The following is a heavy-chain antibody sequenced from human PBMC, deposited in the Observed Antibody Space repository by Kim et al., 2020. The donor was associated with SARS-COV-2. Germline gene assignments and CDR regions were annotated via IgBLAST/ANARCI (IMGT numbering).Heavy chain of an antibody. Sequence: LTSRVTISVDTSKNQFSLKLSSVTAADTAVYYCARHNYYGSGSYYKDAFDIWGQGTMVTVSS. D-gene: IGHD3-10*01. V-gene: IGHV4-59*08. J-gene: IGHJ3*02. CDR3: ARHNYYGSGSYYKDAFDI.